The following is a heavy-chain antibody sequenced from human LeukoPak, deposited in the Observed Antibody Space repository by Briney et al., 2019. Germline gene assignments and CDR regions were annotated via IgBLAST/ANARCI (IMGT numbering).Heavy chain of an antibody. Sequence: KTSETLSLTCSVSGDSITNKNYYWGWIRRPPGKGLEWIGTVYYSGSAFYNPSLKSRVTISIDTSENQFSLKVTSVTAADTAVYYCARIRLGFGPDQWGQGTLLTVSA. CDR3: ARIRLGFGPDQ. D-gene: IGHD3-10*01. CDR2: VYYSGSA. V-gene: IGHV4-39*07. CDR1: GDSITNKNYY. J-gene: IGHJ5*02.